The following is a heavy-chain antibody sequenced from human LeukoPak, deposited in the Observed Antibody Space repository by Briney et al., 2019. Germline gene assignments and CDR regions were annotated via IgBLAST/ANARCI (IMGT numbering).Heavy chain of an antibody. Sequence: SETLSLTCAVYGGSFSGYYWSWIRQPPGKGLEWIGEINHSGSTNYNPSLKSRVTISVDTSKIQFSLKLSSVTAADTAVYYCASGILRYYFDYWGQGTLVTVSS. D-gene: IGHD2-21*01. CDR3: ASGILRYYFDY. J-gene: IGHJ4*02. CDR1: GGSFSGYY. V-gene: IGHV4-34*01. CDR2: INHSGST.